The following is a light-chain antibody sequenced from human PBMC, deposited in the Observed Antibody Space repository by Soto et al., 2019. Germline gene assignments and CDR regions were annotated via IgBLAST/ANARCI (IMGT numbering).Light chain of an antibody. CDR2: AAS. Sequence: IQLTQSHSSLSASVGDRVTITCRASQGISSYLAWYQQKPGKAPKLLIYAASSLQSGVPSRFSGSGSGTEFTLTISSLQPDDFATYYCQQYNSYSRTFGQGTKVDI. CDR3: QQYNSYSRT. CDR1: QGISSY. J-gene: IGKJ1*01. V-gene: IGKV1-9*01.